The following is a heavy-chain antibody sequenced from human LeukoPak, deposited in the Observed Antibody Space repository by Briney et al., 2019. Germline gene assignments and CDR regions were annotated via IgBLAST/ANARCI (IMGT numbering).Heavy chain of an antibody. CDR3: AKQLGYCSDGSCYFPY. CDR2: ISSSSSYI. D-gene: IGHD2-15*01. Sequence: PGGSLRLSCAASGFTLSSYTMNWVRQAPGKGLEWVSSISSSSSYIYYADSVQGRFTISRDNSKSTLCLQMNSLRAEDTAVYYCAKQLGYCSDGSCYFPYWGQGTLVTVSS. J-gene: IGHJ4*02. V-gene: IGHV3-21*04. CDR1: GFTLSSYT.